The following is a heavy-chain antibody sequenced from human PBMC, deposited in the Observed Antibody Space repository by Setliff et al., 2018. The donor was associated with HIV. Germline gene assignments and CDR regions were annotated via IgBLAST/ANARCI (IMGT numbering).Heavy chain of an antibody. D-gene: IGHD1-26*01. CDR3: ARDRVVGATLDPLDL. J-gene: IGHJ3*01. CDR1: GFTFINYE. Sequence: GGSLRLSCTASGFTFINYEMNWVRQAPGKGLEWVAYISYSGSAIHYADSVKGRFTISRDNAKNSLYLQMNSLRAEDTAVYYCARDRVVGATLDPLDLWGQGIMVTVSS. V-gene: IGHV3-48*03. CDR2: ISYSGSAI.